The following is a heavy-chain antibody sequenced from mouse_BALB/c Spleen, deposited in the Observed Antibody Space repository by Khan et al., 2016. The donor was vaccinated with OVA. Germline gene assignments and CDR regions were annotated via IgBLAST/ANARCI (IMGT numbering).Heavy chain of an antibody. CDR3: ARGGSSVPAWFAY. D-gene: IGHD3-1*01. J-gene: IGHJ3*01. V-gene: IGHV3-6*01. CDR1: GYSITSGYF. Sequence: EVQLQESGPGLVKPSQSLSLTCSVTGYSITSGYFWNWIRQFPGNKLEWMGYIRYDGDSNYNPSLKNRISITRDTSKNQFFMKLNAVTPGDAATCYCARGGSSVPAWFAYWGQGTLVTVSP. CDR2: IRYDGDS.